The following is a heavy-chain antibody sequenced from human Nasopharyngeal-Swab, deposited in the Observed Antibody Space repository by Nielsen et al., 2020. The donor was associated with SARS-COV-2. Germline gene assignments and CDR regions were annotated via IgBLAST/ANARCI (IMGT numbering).Heavy chain of an antibody. J-gene: IGHJ5*02. Sequence: SETLSLTCTVSGGSISSYYWSWIRQPAGKGLEWIGRIFTSGSTNYNPSLKSRVTISVDTSKNQFSLKLSSVTAADTAVYYCARDPSSYYDSSGYYPWGQGTLVTVSS. CDR3: ARDPSSYYDSSGYYP. CDR1: GGSISSYY. D-gene: IGHD3-22*01. CDR2: IFTSGST. V-gene: IGHV4-4*07.